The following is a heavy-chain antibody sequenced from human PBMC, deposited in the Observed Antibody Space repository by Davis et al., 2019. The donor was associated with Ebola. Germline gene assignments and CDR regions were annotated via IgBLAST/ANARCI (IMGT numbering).Heavy chain of an antibody. CDR2: IIPILGIA. Sequence: AASVKVSCKGSGYTFTRYGITWVRQAPGQGLEWMGKIIPILGIANYAQKFQGRVPITADKSTSTAYMELSSLRSADTAVYYCAREVSLAGLVAYFDSWGQGTLVTVSS. V-gene: IGHV1-69*04. J-gene: IGHJ4*02. D-gene: IGHD5-12*01. CDR1: GYTFTRYG. CDR3: AREVSLAGLVAYFDS.